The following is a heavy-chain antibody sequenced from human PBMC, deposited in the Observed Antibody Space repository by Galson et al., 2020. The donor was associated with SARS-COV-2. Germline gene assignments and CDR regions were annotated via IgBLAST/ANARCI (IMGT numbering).Heavy chain of an antibody. V-gene: IGHV3-49*03. J-gene: IGHJ3*02. CDR3: TRVMAAVNEDAFDI. CDR1: GFTFGDYA. D-gene: IGHD2-15*01. Sequence: GGSLRLSCTASGFTFGDYAMSWFRQAPGKGLEWVGFIRSKAYGGTTEYAATVKGRFTISRDDSKSIAYLQMNSLKTKDTAVYYCTRVMAAVNEDAFDIWGQGTMVTVSS. CDR2: IRSKAYGGTT.